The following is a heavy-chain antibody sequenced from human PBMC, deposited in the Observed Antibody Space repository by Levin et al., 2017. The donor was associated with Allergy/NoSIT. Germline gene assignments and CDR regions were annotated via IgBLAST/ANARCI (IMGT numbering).Heavy chain of an antibody. Sequence: SGPTLVKPTQTLTLTCSYSGFSLSSPGVGVGWVRQSPGKALEWLALIYWDEDKRYSPSLRSRLSITMDTSKNQVFLRMTNMDPVDTATYYCTPSRTALRRRHFDYWGQGALVNVSS. V-gene: IGHV2-5*02. D-gene: IGHD4-17*01. CDR2: IYWDEDK. J-gene: IGHJ4*02. CDR3: TPSRTALRRRHFDY. CDR1: GFSLSSPGVG.